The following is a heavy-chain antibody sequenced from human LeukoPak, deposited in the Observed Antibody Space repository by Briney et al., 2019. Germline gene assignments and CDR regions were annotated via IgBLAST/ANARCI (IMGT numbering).Heavy chain of an antibody. CDR3: Y. CDR2: INTNTGNP. CDR1: GYTFTSYA. D-gene: IGHD2-15*01. Sequence: ASVKVSCKASGYTFTSYAMNWVRQAPGQGLEWIGWINTNTGNPTYAQGFTGRFVFSLDTSANTAYLCARAEGYCSGSTCFSYWGQGTLVTVSS. J-gene: IGHJ4*02. V-gene: IGHV7-4-1*01.